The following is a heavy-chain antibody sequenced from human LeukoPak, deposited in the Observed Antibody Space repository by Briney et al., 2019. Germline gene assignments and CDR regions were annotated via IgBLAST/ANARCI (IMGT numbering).Heavy chain of an antibody. CDR3: AKVDITGTIPRAFDI. Sequence: GSLRLSCAASGFIFSSYAMSWVRQAPGKGLEWVSTISGSGVTPYYADSVKGRFTISRDNSKNTLDLHLNSLRAEDTAMFYCAKVDITGTIPRAFDIWGQGTMVTVSS. V-gene: IGHV3-23*01. D-gene: IGHD1/OR15-1a*01. CDR1: GFIFSSYA. CDR2: ISGSGVTP. J-gene: IGHJ3*02.